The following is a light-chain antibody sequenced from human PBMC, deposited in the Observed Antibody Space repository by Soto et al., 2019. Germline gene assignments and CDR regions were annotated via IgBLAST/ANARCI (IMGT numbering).Light chain of an antibody. CDR2: EVS. CDR1: RGDVGVYKF. CDR3: GSYTGTIYV. V-gene: IGLV2-14*01. Sequence: QSALTQPASVSGSPGQSITISCTGTRGDVGVYKFVSWYQQHPGKAPKLIIYEVSNRPSGVSSRFSGSMSGNTASLTISGLQAEDEADYYCGSYTGTIYVLGTGTKV. J-gene: IGLJ1*01.